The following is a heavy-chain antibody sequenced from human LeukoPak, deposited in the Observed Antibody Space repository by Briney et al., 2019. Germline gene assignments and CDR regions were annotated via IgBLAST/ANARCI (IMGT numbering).Heavy chain of an antibody. CDR2: IYPGDSDT. Sequence: GESLKISCKGSGYSFTSYWIGWVRQMPGKGLEWMGIIYPGDSDTRYSPSFQGQVTISADKSISTAYLQWSSLKASDTAMYYCARLNRDYSNYGNEYYYGMDVWGQGTTVTVSS. J-gene: IGHJ6*02. V-gene: IGHV5-51*01. CDR3: ARLNRDYSNYGNEYYYGMDV. D-gene: IGHD4-11*01. CDR1: GYSFTSYW.